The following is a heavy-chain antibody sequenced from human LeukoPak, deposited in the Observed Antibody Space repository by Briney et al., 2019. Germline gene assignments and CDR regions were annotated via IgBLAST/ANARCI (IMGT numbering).Heavy chain of an antibody. Sequence: GGSLRLSCAASGFTFSSYSMNWVRQAPGRGLEGCASISSSSSFIYYADSVKGRFTISRDNAKNSLYLQMNSLRAEDTAVYYCARDHMVRGEIDYWGQGTLVTVSS. CDR3: ARDHMVRGEIDY. CDR2: ISSSSSFI. V-gene: IGHV3-21*01. CDR1: GFTFSSYS. J-gene: IGHJ4*02. D-gene: IGHD3-10*01.